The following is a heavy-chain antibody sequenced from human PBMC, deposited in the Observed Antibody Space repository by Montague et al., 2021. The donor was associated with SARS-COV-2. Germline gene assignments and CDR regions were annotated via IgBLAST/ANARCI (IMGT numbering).Heavy chain of an antibody. D-gene: IGHD2-15*01. J-gene: IGHJ6*02. V-gene: IGHV4-59*13. CDR1: GGSISSYY. Sequence: ETLSLTCTVSGGSISSYYWSWIRQPPGKGLEWIGYIYYSGSTNYNPSLKSRVTISVDTSKNQFSLKLSSVTAADTAVYYCARVAGVVAAAPLNYYGMDVWGQGTTVTVSS. CDR3: ARVAGVVAAAPLNYYGMDV. CDR2: IYYSGST.